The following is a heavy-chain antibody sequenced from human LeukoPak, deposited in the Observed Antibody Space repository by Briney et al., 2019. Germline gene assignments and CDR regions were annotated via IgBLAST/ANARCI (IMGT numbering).Heavy chain of an antibody. CDR1: GFTFSSYS. Sequence: GGSLRLSCAASGFTFSSYSMNWVRQAPGKWLEWVSYISSLSGTIHYADSVTGRFIISRDNAKNSLFLQMNSLRAEDTAVYYCVRDQGGAVSYWGQGTLVTVSS. D-gene: IGHD3-16*01. CDR2: ISSLSGTI. CDR3: VRDQGGAVSY. J-gene: IGHJ4*02. V-gene: IGHV3-48*01.